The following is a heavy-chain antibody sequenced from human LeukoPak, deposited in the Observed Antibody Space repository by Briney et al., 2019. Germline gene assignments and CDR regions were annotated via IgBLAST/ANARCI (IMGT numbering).Heavy chain of an antibody. CDR2: IYHSGNT. J-gene: IGHJ4*02. D-gene: IGHD4-17*01. CDR3: ARAGYGDSDFDY. V-gene: IGHV4-38-2*02. Sequence: SETLSLTCTVSGYSISTSYYWGWIRQPPGKWLEWIGSIYHSGNTYYNPSLRSRVTISVDTSKNQFSLKLNSVTAADTAVYYCARAGYGDSDFDYWGQGTLVTVSS. CDR1: GYSISTSYY.